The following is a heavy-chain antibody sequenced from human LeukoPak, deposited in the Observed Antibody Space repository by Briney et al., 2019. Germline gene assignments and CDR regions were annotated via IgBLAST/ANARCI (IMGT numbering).Heavy chain of an antibody. D-gene: IGHD3-10*01. CDR1: EFSVGSNY. V-gene: IGHV3-21*01. Sequence: PGGSLRLSCAASEFSVGSNYMTWVRQAPGKGLEWVSSISSSSSYIYYADSVKGRFTISRDNAKNSLYLQMNSLRAEDTAVYYCARDATLVLLYDWGQGTLVTVSS. CDR2: ISSSSSYI. CDR3: ARDATLVLLYD. J-gene: IGHJ4*02.